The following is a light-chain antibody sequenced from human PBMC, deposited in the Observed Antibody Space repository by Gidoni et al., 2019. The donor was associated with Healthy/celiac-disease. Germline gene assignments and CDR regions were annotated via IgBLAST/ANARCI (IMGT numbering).Light chain of an antibody. CDR1: QSVSSY. V-gene: IGKV3-11*01. Sequence: EIVFTQSPATLSLSPGERATLSCRASQSVSSYLAWYQQKPGQAPRLLIYDASNRATGIPARFSGSGSGTDFTLTISSLEPEDFAVYYCQQRSNWHWTFGQXTKVEIK. CDR2: DAS. J-gene: IGKJ1*01. CDR3: QQRSNWHWT.